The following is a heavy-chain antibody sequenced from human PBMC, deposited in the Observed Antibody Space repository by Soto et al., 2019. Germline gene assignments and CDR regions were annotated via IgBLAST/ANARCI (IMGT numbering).Heavy chain of an antibody. D-gene: IGHD3-22*01. CDR3: ARDQPHDYNYDSSGYWRGAFDV. J-gene: IGHJ3*01. Sequence: ESGGGLVKPGGSLRLSCAASAFAFSTYTMNWVRQAPGKGLEWVSSISSSSSFIYYADSLKGRFTISRDDAKKSLYLQMNSLRAEDTAVYYCARDQPHDYNYDSSGYWRGAFDVWGQVTMVTAAS. CDR1: AFAFSTYT. V-gene: IGHV3-21*01. CDR2: ISSSSSFI.